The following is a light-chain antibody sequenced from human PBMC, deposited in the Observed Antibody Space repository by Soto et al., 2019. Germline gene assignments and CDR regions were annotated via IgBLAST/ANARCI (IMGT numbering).Light chain of an antibody. CDR3: QSSDNSGLYPV. CDR1: ALPKQY. Sequence: SYELTQPPSVSVSPGQTARITCSGDALPKQYAYWYQQKPGQAPVLVIYKDIERPSGIPERFSGSRSGTTVTLTISGVQAEDEADYYCQSSDNSGLYPVFGGGTKLTVL. CDR2: KDI. J-gene: IGLJ3*02. V-gene: IGLV3-25*03.